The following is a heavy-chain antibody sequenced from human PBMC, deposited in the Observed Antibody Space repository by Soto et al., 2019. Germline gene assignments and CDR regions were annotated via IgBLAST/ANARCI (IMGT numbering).Heavy chain of an antibody. CDR1: GFTFSSYA. J-gene: IGHJ4*02. CDR2: ISDSGDST. D-gene: IGHD3-10*01. Sequence: EVQLLESGGGLVQPGGSLRLSCAASGFTFSSYAMSWVRQAPGKGLEWVSSISDSGDSTYYVDSVKGRFTLSRDNSKNTLSLQMNSLRAEDTAVYYGAKGGVPYWGQGTLVTVSS. V-gene: IGHV3-23*01. CDR3: AKGGVPY.